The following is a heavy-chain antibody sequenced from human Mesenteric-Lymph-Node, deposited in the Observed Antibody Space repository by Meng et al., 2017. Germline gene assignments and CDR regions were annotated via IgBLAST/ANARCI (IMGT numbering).Heavy chain of an antibody. Sequence: GESLKISCAASGFTFSSYGMHWVRQAPGKGLEWVSLIIDSGGDTKYADSVEGRFTISRDNSKKTLHLQMNSLRADDTAVYYCAKGRYSHGLSGRAVDVWGQGTMVTVSS. CDR2: IIDSGGDT. CDR1: GFTFSSYG. D-gene: IGHD5-18*01. CDR3: AKGRYSHGLSGRAVDV. V-gene: IGHV3-23*01. J-gene: IGHJ3*01.